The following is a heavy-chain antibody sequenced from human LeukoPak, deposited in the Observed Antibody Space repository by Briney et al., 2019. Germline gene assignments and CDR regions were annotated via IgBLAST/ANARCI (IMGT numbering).Heavy chain of an antibody. V-gene: IGHV3-23*01. D-gene: IGHD4-17*01. CDR3: AKAVTSYWFFDL. CDR2: ITGSGGGT. Sequence: GGSLRLSCAASGFTFSSYAMTWVRQAPGKGLEWVSGITGSGGGTYYADSVKGRFTVSRDNSKNTLVLQMHSLRAEDTAVYYCAKAVTSYWFFDLWGRGTLVTVSS. CDR1: GFTFSSYA. J-gene: IGHJ2*01.